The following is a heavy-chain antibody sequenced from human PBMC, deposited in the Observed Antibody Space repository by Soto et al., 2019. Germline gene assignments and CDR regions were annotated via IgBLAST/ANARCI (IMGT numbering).Heavy chain of an antibody. CDR2: ISGGGRPI. Sequence: GGSLRLSCAASGFTFSTFSMNWVRQAPGRGLEWISYISGGGRPISYADSVKGRFTISRDNAKNSLYLQMDSLTDEDTAVYYCSRDLGWAFDSWGQGTLVTVSS. J-gene: IGHJ4*02. V-gene: IGHV3-48*02. CDR1: GFTFSTFS. D-gene: IGHD6-19*01. CDR3: SRDLGWAFDS.